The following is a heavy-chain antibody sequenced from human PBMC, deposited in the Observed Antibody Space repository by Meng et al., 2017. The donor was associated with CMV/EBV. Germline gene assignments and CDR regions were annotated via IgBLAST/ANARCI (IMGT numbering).Heavy chain of an antibody. CDR3: ARVCSRTSCRGLRGHYGIDV. V-gene: IGHV1-2*02. J-gene: IGHJ6*02. D-gene: IGHD2-2*01. CDR2: INPNSGGT. CDR1: GYTFTGYY. Sequence: ASVKVSCKASGYTFTGYYMHWVRQAPGQGLEWMGWINPNSGGTNYAQKFQGRVTMTRDTSISTAYMELSRLRSDDTAVYYCARVCSRTSCRGLRGHYGIDVWGQGTTVTVSS.